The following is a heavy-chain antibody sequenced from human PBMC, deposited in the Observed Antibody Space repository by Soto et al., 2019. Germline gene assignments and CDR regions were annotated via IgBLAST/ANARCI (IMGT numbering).Heavy chain of an antibody. Sequence: ASVKVSCKASGYTFTSYDINWVRQATGQGLEWMGWMNPNSGNTGYAQKFQGRVTMTRNTSISTAYMELSSLRSEDTAVYYCARVARFLEWLSIHYYYYYMDVWGKGTTVTVSS. D-gene: IGHD3-3*01. V-gene: IGHV1-8*01. CDR3: ARVARFLEWLSIHYYYYYMDV. CDR2: MNPNSGNT. CDR1: GYTFTSYD. J-gene: IGHJ6*03.